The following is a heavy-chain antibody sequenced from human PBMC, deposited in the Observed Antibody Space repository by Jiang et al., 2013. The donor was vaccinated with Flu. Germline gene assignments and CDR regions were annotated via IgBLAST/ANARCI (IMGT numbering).Heavy chain of an antibody. CDR3: ARQGYCGGDCYSSAYYGMDV. J-gene: IGHJ6*02. Sequence: GAEVKKPGSSVKVSCKASGGTFSSYTISWVRQAPGQGLEWMGRIIPILGIANYAQKFQGRVTITADKSTSTAYMELSSLRSEDTAVYYCARQGYCGGDCYSSAYYGMDVWGQGTTVTVSS. D-gene: IGHD2-21*01. CDR2: IIPILGIA. CDR1: GGTFSSYT. V-gene: IGHV1-69*02.